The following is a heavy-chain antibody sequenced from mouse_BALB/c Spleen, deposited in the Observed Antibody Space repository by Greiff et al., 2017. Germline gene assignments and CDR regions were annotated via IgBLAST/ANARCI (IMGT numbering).Heavy chain of an antibody. D-gene: IGHD2-10*02. V-gene: IGHV5-4*02. CDR2: ISDGGSYT. J-gene: IGHJ3*01. CDR1: GFTFSDYY. Sequence: DVHLVESGGGLVKPGGSLKLSCAASGFTFSDYYMYWVRQTPEKRLEWVATISDGGSYTYYPDSVKGRFTISRDNAKNNLYLQMSSLKSEDTAMYYCARDVYGNPAWFAYWGQGTLVTVSA. CDR3: ARDVYGNPAWFAY.